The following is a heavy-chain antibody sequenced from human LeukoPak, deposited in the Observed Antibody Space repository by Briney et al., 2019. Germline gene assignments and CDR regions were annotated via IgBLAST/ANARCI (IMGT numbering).Heavy chain of an antibody. D-gene: IGHD3-22*01. CDR3: ARVVDISGYYAPFDF. Sequence: SETLSLTCTVSGYSISSGYYWGWIRQPPGKGLEWIGSIYHSGITYYNPSLKSRVTISVDTSKNQFSLKLSSVTAADTAVYYCARVVDISGYYAPFDFWGQGTLVTVSS. V-gene: IGHV4-38-2*02. J-gene: IGHJ4*02. CDR1: GYSISSGYY. CDR2: IYHSGIT.